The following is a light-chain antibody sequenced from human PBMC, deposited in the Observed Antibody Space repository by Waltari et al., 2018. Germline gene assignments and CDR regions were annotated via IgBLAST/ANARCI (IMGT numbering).Light chain of an antibody. CDR2: EVD. V-gene: IGLV2-23*02. CDR3: SSYTYGGPWV. CDR1: SRDVGSYDL. J-gene: IGLJ2*01. Sequence: SALTQPASVSASPGQSITISCTGSSRDVGSYDLVAWYQQPPDKAPHLLIYEVDKRPSGVSYRFSGSKSGNAASLTISGLQAEDEAHYFCSSYTYGGPWVFGGGTLLTVL.